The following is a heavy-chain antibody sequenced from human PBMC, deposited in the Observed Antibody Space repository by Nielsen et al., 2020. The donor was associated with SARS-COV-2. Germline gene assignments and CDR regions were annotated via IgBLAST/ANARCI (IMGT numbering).Heavy chain of an antibody. D-gene: IGHD3-10*01. CDR1: GFTFSKFP. J-gene: IGHJ5*02. CDR3: ARETLDHTSSFVDH. V-gene: IGHV3-30-3*01. Sequence: GESLKISCAASGFTFSKFPMHWVRQAPGKGLEWLAIISYGGDNEHYADSVKGRFTVSRDNSKGTLHLQMSSLNPEDTAVYFCARETLDHTSSFVDHWGQGTLVTVSS. CDR2: ISYGGDNE.